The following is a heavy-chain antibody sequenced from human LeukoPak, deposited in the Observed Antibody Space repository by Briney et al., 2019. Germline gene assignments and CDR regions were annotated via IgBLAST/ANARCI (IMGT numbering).Heavy chain of an antibody. CDR1: GFTFSSYG. Sequence: GGSLRLSCAASGFTFSSYGMHWVRQAPGKGLEWVAFIRYDGSNKYYADSVKGRFTISRDNAQNSLFLQMDSLRPEDTAVYFCATSGGFVLPNAITGNWYMDVWGRGTTVTISS. CDR3: ATSGGFVLPNAITGNWYMDV. CDR2: IRYDGSNK. D-gene: IGHD2-2*01. J-gene: IGHJ6*03. V-gene: IGHV3-30*02.